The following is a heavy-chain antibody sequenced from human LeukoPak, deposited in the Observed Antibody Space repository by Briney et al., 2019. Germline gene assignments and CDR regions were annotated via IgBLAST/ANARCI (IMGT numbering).Heavy chain of an antibody. J-gene: IGHJ4*02. CDR1: GYTFTSYG. V-gene: IGHV1-18*01. Sequence: ASVKVSCKASGYTFTSYGLSWVRQAPGQGLEWMGWISVYNGNTNYAQKLQGRVTMTTDTSTSTAYMELRSLRSDDTAVYYCARGLGHSFYVHFDYWGQGTLVTVSS. CDR3: ARGLGHSFYVHFDY. CDR2: ISVYNGNT. D-gene: IGHD2/OR15-2a*01.